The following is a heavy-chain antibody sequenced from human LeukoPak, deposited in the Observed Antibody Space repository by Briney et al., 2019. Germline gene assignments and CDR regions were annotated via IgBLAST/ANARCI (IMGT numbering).Heavy chain of an antibody. CDR1: GGSISSSGYH. CDR3: ARSTTYYYDSSGYTYFDY. J-gene: IGHJ4*02. CDR2: VDYTGIT. D-gene: IGHD3-22*01. V-gene: IGHV4-39*01. Sequence: SETLSLTCTVSGGSISSSGYHWGWIRQPPGKGLEWIGSVDYTGITSHSPSLKSRVTISVDTSKNQFSLKLSSVTAADTAVYYCARSTTYYYDSSGYTYFDYWGQGTLVTVSS.